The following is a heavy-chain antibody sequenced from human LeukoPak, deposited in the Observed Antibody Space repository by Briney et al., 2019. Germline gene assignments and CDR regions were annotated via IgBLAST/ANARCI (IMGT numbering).Heavy chain of an antibody. Sequence: GRSLRLSCAASGFTFSSYAMHWVRQAPGKGLEWVAVISYDGSNKYYADSVKGRFTISRDNSKNTLYLQMNSLRAEDTAVYYCAREKVERDYYYYGMDVWGQGTTVTVSS. CDR2: ISYDGSNK. J-gene: IGHJ6*02. D-gene: IGHD1-26*01. V-gene: IGHV3-30*04. CDR3: AREKVERDYYYYGMDV. CDR1: GFTFSSYA.